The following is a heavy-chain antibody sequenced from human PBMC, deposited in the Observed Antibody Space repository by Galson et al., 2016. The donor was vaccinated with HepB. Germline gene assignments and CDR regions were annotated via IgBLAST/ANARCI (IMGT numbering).Heavy chain of an antibody. CDR1: GFTFSTYA. Sequence: SLRLSCAGTGFTFSTYAMRWVRQAPGKRLEWVSAISGSGDTTYYADSVKGRFSISRDNSKNTLYLQMSSLTAEDTAVYYCAKWSDAVATYWGQGALVTVAS. CDR2: ISGSGDTT. D-gene: IGHD4-11*01. V-gene: IGHV3-23*01. J-gene: IGHJ1*01. CDR3: AKWSDAVATY.